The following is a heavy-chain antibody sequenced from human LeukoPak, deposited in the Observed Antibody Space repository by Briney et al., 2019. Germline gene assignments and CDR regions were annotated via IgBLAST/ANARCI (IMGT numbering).Heavy chain of an antibody. Sequence: GGSLRLSCAASRFTFSSYTMSWVRQAPGKGLEWVSTITTSDGNTYYADSVKGRFTVSRDNSKNTLYLQMNSLRAEDTAVYYCAKDGGLWVSAHWGDSWGRGTLVTVSS. CDR2: ITTSDGNT. V-gene: IGHV3-23*01. CDR1: RFTFSSYT. CDR3: AKDGGLWVSAHWGDS. D-gene: IGHD7-27*01. J-gene: IGHJ4*02.